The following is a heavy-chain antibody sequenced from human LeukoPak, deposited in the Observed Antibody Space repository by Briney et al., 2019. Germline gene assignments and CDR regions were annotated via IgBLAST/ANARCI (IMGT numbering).Heavy chain of an antibody. D-gene: IGHD6-19*01. Sequence: SETLSLTCAVYGGSFGDYYWSWIRQPPGKGLEWIGEINHSGTTNYNPSLKSRGTMSVDTSNNQFSLKLSSVTAADTAVFYCATSAWVAGPWLDPWGQGTLVTVSS. V-gene: IGHV4-34*01. CDR2: INHSGTT. CDR3: ATSAWVAGPWLDP. CDR1: GGSFGDYY. J-gene: IGHJ5*02.